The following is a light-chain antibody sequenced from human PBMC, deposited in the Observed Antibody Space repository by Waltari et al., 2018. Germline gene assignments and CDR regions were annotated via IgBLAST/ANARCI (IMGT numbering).Light chain of an antibody. V-gene: IGLV2-14*01. CDR3: SSYTSSSTQGV. J-gene: IGLJ2*01. CDR1: SSDVGGYTY. CDR2: DGS. Sequence: QSALTQPASVSGSPGQSITISCPGTSSDVGGYTYVSWYQQHPGKAPKLMIYDGSKRPSGVSNRFSGSKSGNTASLTISGLQAEDEADYYCSSYTSSSTQGVFGGGTKLTVL.